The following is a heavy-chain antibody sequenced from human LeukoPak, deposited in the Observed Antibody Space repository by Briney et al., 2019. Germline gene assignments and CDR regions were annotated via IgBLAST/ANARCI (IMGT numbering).Heavy chain of an antibody. J-gene: IGHJ4*02. V-gene: IGHV3-74*01. CDR1: GFTFSNYW. CDR2: IDTDGSST. Sequence: PGGSLRLSCAASGFTFSNYWMHWVRQAPGKGLVWVSRIDTDGSSTVYADSLKGRFTISRDNAKNTLHLQMNSLRAEDTAVYYCARDDSSARANYWGQGTLVTVSS. CDR3: ARDDSSARANY. D-gene: IGHD3-22*01.